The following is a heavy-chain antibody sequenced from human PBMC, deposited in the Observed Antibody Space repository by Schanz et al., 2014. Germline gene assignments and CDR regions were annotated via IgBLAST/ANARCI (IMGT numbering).Heavy chain of an antibody. CDR1: GFTFSTYA. CDR2: ISSSSSTR. V-gene: IGHV3-48*01. Sequence: EVQLVESGGGLVQPGGSLRLSCAASGFTFSTYAMAWVRQAPGKGLEWVSYISSSSSTRYYADSVKGRFTISRDNSKNSLFLQMNSLRAEDTAVYYCLAPDYGMDVWGQGTTVTVSS. CDR3: LAPDYGMDV. J-gene: IGHJ6*02.